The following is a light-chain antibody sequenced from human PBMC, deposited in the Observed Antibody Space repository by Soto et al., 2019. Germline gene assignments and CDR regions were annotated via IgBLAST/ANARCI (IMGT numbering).Light chain of an antibody. CDR2: HTS. CDR1: QNAGSW. J-gene: IGKJ4*02. Sequence: DIQMTQSPPFVSASVGDRVTIACRASQNAGSWLSWFHQKPGGAPNLLIFHTSRLQPGVPSTFDGRGSGTEFTLAISSLQPEDFGTYYGQHADGLLALTFGGGPTVEI. CDR3: QHADGLLALT. V-gene: IGKV1-12*01.